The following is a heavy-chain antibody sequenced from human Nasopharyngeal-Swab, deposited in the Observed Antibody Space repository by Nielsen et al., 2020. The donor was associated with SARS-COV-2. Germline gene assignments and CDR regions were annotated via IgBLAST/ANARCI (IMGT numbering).Heavy chain of an antibody. CDR2: IYTSGST. V-gene: IGHV4-4*07. CDR3: ARDGEAIDY. J-gene: IGHJ4*02. CDR1: GGSTSSYY. Sequence: SDILSPTFTVPGGSTSSYYWSWIRQPAGKGLEWIGRIYTSGSTNYNPSLKSRVTMSVDTSKNQFSLKLSSVTAADTAVYYCARDGEAIDYWGQGTLVTVSS. D-gene: IGHD1-26*01.